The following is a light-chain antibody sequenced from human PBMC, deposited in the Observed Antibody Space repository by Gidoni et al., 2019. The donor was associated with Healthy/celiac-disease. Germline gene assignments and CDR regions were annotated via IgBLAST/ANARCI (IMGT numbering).Light chain of an antibody. Sequence: DIQMTQSPSSLSASVGDKVTITGRASQGISSYLNWYQQKPWKSPKLLIYDASSLHSGVPSRFSCSVSATHFTLTISCLQPEDFATYCCQQRYCPPHTFGQGTRLE. CDR3: QQRYCPPHT. J-gene: IGKJ5*01. CDR1: QGISSY. V-gene: IGKV1-39*01. CDR2: DAS.